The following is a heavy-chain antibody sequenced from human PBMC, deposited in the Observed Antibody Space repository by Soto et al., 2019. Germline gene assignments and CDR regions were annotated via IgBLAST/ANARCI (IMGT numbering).Heavy chain of an antibody. Sequence: AASVKVSCKASGYTFTGYYMHWVRQAPGQGLEWMGWINPNSGGTNYAQKFQGRVTMTRDTSIRTAYMELSRLRSDDTAVYYCAREEEVYYYDSSGYYQEDYWGQGSLVTVSS. CDR3: AREEEVYYYDSSGYYQEDY. J-gene: IGHJ4*02. V-gene: IGHV1-2*02. D-gene: IGHD3-22*01. CDR1: GYTFTGYY. CDR2: INPNSGGT.